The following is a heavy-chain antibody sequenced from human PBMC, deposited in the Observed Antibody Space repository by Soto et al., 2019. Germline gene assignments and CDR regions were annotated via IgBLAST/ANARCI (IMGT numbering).Heavy chain of an antibody. J-gene: IGHJ4*02. Sequence: SETLSLTCTVSSGSISSYYWSWIRQPPGKGLEWIGYIYYSGSTNYNPSLKSRVTISVDTSKNQFSLKLNSVTAADTAVYYCAREGYNFGPFDYWGQGALVTVSS. V-gene: IGHV4-59*01. CDR1: SGSISSYY. CDR2: IYYSGST. D-gene: IGHD5-18*01. CDR3: AREGYNFGPFDY.